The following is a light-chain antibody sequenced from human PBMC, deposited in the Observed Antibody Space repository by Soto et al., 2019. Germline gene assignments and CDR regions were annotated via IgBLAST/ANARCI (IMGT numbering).Light chain of an antibody. Sequence: QSVLTQPPSASGTPGQRVTISCSGSTSNIGSYTVNWYQHLPATAPKLLIHDNNQRPSGVPDRFSGSKSGTSASLAINGLQSEDEADYYCVVWDDSLNGPGFGGGTQLTVL. J-gene: IGLJ3*02. CDR2: DNN. CDR1: TSNIGSYT. CDR3: VVWDDSLNGPG. V-gene: IGLV1-44*01.